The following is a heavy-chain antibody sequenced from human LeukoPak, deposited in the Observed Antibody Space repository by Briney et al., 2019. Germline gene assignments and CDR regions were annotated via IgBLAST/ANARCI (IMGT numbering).Heavy chain of an antibody. CDR3: VRSTAGSGRPMDV. J-gene: IGHJ6*04. Sequence: PSQTLSLTCAISGDSVSSNRAAWNWIRQSPSRGLEWLGRTYYRSKWYNEYAVSVKSRITIDPDTSKNQFSLQLSSVTPEDTAVYFCVRSTAGSGRPMDVWGKGTTVIVSS. CDR2: TYYRSKWYN. D-gene: IGHD3-10*01. CDR1: GDSVSSNRAA. V-gene: IGHV6-1*01.